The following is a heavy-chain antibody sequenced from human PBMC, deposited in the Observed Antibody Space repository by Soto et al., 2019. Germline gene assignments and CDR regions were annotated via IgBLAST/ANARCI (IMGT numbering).Heavy chain of an antibody. Sequence: GGSLRLSCTASGFTFGDYAMSWFRQAPGKGLEWVGFIRSKAYGGTTEYAASVKGRFTISRDDSKSIAYLQMNSLKTEDTAVYYCTIRDMGYCSSTSCYAPLDVWGKGTTVTVSS. V-gene: IGHV3-49*03. D-gene: IGHD2-2*01. CDR1: GFTFGDYA. CDR3: TIRDMGYCSSTSCYAPLDV. J-gene: IGHJ6*04. CDR2: IRSKAYGGTT.